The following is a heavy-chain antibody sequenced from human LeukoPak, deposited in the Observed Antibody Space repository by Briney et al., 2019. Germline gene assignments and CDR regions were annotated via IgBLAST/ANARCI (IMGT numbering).Heavy chain of an antibody. D-gene: IGHD3-3*01. J-gene: IGHJ3*02. CDR2: IYPGDSDT. V-gene: IGHV5-51*01. CDR1: GYSFTSHW. Sequence: GESLKISCKDSGYSFTSHWIGWVRQMPGKGLEWMGIIYPGDSDTRYSPSFQGQVTISADKSISTAYLQWSSLKASDTAMYYCARKLQGEYYDFWSCPIGGAFDNWGPGTMVNVSS. CDR3: ARKLQGEYYDFWSCPIGGAFDN.